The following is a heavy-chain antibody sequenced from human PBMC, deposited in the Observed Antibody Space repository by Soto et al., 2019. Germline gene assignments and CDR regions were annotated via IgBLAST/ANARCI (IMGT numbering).Heavy chain of an antibody. CDR3: AREAPPYSSGWAAYYYYYYGMDV. J-gene: IGHJ6*02. V-gene: IGHV1-18*04. CDR1: GYTFTSYG. D-gene: IGHD6-19*01. CDR2: ISAYNGNT. Sequence: ASVNVSCKASGYTFTSYGISWVRQAPGQGLEWMGWISAYNGNTNYAQKLQGRVTMTTDTSTSTAYMELRSLRSDDTAVYYCAREAPPYSSGWAAYYYYYYGMDVWGQGTTVTVSS.